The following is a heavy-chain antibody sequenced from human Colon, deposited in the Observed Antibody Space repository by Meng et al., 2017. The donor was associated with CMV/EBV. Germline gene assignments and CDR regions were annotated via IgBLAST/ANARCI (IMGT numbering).Heavy chain of an antibody. Sequence: GGSLRLSCAASGFTFSGSTMHWVRQASGKGLEWVGRIRSKPYNYATAYTPSVKGRFTISRDDSKDTAYLQMNSLKTEDTAVYYCTSAKWETLSVFDIWGQGTVVTVSS. V-gene: IGHV3-73*01. D-gene: IGHD1-26*01. CDR3: TSAKWETLSVFDI. CDR1: GFTFSGST. CDR2: IRSKPYNYAT. J-gene: IGHJ3*02.